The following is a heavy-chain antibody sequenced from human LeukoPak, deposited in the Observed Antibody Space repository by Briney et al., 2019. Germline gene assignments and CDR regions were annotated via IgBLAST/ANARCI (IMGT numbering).Heavy chain of an antibody. CDR2: VSYDGTRK. Sequence: PGAALLLSCAASGFLFDAYAMHWGRQAPGKGLEWVAVVSYDGTRKYYADSVEGRFTISGDNFETTVFLQMNSLRPEDAAVYYCAGGVTEDTGVAQFVSWGEATLITVTS. V-gene: IGHV3-30*04. CDR1: GFLFDAYA. J-gene: IGHJ4*02. CDR3: AGGVTEDTGVAQFVS. D-gene: IGHD3-3*01.